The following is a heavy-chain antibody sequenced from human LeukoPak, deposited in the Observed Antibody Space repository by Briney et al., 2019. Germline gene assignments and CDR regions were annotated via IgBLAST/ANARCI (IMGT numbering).Heavy chain of an antibody. J-gene: IGHJ4*02. CDR3: ARVGAPLRALVVYFDY. Sequence: PGRSLRLSCAASGFTFSSYWMSWVRQAPGKGLEWVANIKQDGSEKYYVDSVKGRFTISRDNAKNSLYLQMNSLRAEDTAVYYCARVGAPLRALVVYFDYWGQGTLVTVSS. V-gene: IGHV3-7*01. CDR1: GFTFSSYW. CDR2: IKQDGSEK. D-gene: IGHD3-22*01.